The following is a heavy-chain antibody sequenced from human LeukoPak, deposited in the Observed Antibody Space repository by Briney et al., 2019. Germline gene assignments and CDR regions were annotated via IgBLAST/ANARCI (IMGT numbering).Heavy chain of an antibody. V-gene: IGHV6-1*01. J-gene: IGHJ5*02. D-gene: IGHD3-3*01. CDR2: TYYRSKWYN. CDR1: GDSVSSNSAA. CDR3: ARGEIFGVVIPNWFDP. Sequence: SQTLSLTCAISGDSVSSNSAAWNWIRQSPSRGLEWLGRTYYRSKWYNDYAVSVKIRITINPDTSKNQFSLQLNSVTPEDTAVYYCARGEIFGVVIPNWFDPWGQGTLVTVSS.